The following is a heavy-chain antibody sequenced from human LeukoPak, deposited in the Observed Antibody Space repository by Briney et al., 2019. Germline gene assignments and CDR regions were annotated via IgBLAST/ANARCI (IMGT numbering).Heavy chain of an antibody. V-gene: IGHV3-21*01. CDR3: AREPEIHNYDFWSGYYYYYYYMDV. J-gene: IGHJ6*03. D-gene: IGHD3-3*01. CDR2: ISSSGKYI. Sequence: GGSLRLSCEASGFSFSKHGLNWVRQAPGKGLEWVASISSSGKYIYYAESLKGRFTISRDNAKNSLYLQMNSLRAEDTAVYYCAREPEIHNYDFWSGYYYYYYYMDVWGKGTTVTVSS. CDR1: GFSFSKHG.